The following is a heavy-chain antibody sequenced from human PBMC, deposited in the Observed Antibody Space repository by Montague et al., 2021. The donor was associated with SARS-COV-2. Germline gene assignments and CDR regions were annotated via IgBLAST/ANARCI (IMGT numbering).Heavy chain of an antibody. CDR2: IYHSGST. Sequence: SETLSLTCTVSGYSISSGYYWGWIRHPPGKGLEWIGSIYHSGSTYYNPXXKSRVTKSVDTSKNQFSLKLSTVTAADTAVYYCARDCYDYGSGSYQRWFDPWGQGTLVTVSS. J-gene: IGHJ5*02. CDR3: ARDCYDYGSGSYQRWFDP. CDR1: GYSISSGYY. V-gene: IGHV4-38-2*02. D-gene: IGHD3-10*01.